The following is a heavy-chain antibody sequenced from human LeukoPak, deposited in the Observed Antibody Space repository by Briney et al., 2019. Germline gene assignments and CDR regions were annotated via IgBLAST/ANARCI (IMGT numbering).Heavy chain of an antibody. Sequence: PGGSLRLSCEASGFSFSTYWMSWVRQVPGKGPEWVANIKPDGTEKHYLDSVEGRFTVSRDNAKNSLYLQMNGLRAEDTAVYSCVVGGHLDIWGQGTLVTVSS. J-gene: IGHJ4*02. D-gene: IGHD1-26*01. CDR3: VVGGHLDI. V-gene: IGHV3-7*05. CDR1: GFSFSTYW. CDR2: IKPDGTEK.